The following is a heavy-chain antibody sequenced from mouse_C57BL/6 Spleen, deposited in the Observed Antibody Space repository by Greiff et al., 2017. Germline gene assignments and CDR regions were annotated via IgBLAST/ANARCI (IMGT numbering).Heavy chain of an antibody. V-gene: IGHV1-26*01. CDR3: ARGDDGDYYAMGC. Sequence: VQLQQSGPELVKPGASVKISCKASGYTFTDYYMNWVKQSHGKSLEWIGDINPNNGGTSYNQKFKGKATLTVDKSSSTAYMELRSLTSEDSAVYYCARGDDGDYYAMGCWGQGTSVTVSS. D-gene: IGHD2-2*01. CDR1: GYTFTDYY. J-gene: IGHJ4*01. CDR2: INPNNGGT.